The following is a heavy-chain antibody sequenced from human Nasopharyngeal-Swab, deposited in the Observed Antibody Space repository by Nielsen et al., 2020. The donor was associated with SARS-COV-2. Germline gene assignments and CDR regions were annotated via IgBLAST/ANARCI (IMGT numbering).Heavy chain of an antibody. CDR1: GFNFGDYA. Sequence: GESLKISCTGSGFNFGDYALSWVRQAPGKGLEWIAFIRTGANGGTTEYAASVAGRFTVSRDDSKTIAYLQMNSLRIEDTAVYYCTAQERYGYGFLYFDYWGRGTLASVSS. D-gene: IGHD5-18*01. CDR3: TAQERYGYGFLYFDY. CDR2: IRTGANGGTT. J-gene: IGHJ4*02. V-gene: IGHV3-49*04.